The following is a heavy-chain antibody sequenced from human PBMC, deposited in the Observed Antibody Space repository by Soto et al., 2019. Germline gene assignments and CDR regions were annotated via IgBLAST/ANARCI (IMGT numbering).Heavy chain of an antibody. CDR3: ARGGSYCRGGSCYSRFAY. D-gene: IGHD2-15*01. Sequence: QVQLVQSGAEVKKPGSSVKVSCKASGGTFSSYTISWVRQAPGQGLEWMGRIIPILGIANYAQKFQGRVTITANKSTRTAYMDLSSLRSEDTAVYYCARGGSYCRGGSCYSRFAYWGQGTLVTVSS. CDR2: IIPILGIA. CDR1: GGTFSSYT. V-gene: IGHV1-69*02. J-gene: IGHJ4*02.